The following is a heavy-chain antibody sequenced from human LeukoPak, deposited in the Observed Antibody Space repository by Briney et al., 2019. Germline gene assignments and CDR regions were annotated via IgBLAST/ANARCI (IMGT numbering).Heavy chain of an antibody. J-gene: IGHJ6*02. CDR2: ISAYNGNT. CDR3: ARDYSSSWYVPYYYYGMDV. V-gene: IGHV1-18*01. D-gene: IGHD6-13*01. CDR1: GYTFTSYG. Sequence: ASVKVSCKASGYTFTSYGISWVRQAPGQGLEWMGWISAYNGNTNYAQKLQGRVTMTTDTSMSTAYMELRSLRSDDTAVYYCARDYSSSWYVPYYYYGMDVWGQGTTVTVSS.